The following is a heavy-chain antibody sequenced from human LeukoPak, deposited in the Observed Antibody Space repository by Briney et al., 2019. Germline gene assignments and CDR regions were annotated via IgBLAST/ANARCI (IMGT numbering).Heavy chain of an antibody. CDR2: ISSSSSTI. CDR1: GFTFSIYG. J-gene: IGHJ4*02. D-gene: IGHD2-15*01. CDR3: ARGYFRVDY. Sequence: PGGSLRLSCAASGFTFSIYGMNWVRQAPGKGLEWVSYISSSSSTIYYADSVKGRFTVSRDNAKNSLYLQMNSLRAEDTAVYYCARGYFRVDYWGQGTLVTVSS. V-gene: IGHV3-48*01.